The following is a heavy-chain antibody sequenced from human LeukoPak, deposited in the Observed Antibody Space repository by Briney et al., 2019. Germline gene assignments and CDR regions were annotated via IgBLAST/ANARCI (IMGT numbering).Heavy chain of an antibody. Sequence: ASVKVSCKASGYTFTGYYMHWVRQAPGQGLEWMGWINPNSGGTNYAQKFQGWVTMTRDTSISTAYMELSRLRSDDTAVYYCARGAPASYYYDSSGPPEDYWGQGTLVTVSS. CDR3: ARGAPASYYYDSSGPPEDY. D-gene: IGHD3-22*01. V-gene: IGHV1-2*04. J-gene: IGHJ4*02. CDR1: GYTFTGYY. CDR2: INPNSGGT.